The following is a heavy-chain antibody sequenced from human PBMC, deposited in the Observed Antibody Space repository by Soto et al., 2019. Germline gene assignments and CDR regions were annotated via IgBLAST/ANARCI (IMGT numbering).Heavy chain of an antibody. V-gene: IGHV1-69*06. D-gene: IGHD1-7*01. CDR1: GGTFSNYV. Sequence: SVKVSCKXSGGTFSNYVVNWVRQAPGQGLEWMGRIIPISGAANYAQKFQGRVTITADKSTSTSYMELSSLRSEDTAVYYCARDMTRTVVPYFDFWGQGTLVTVSS. CDR3: ARDMTRTVVPYFDF. CDR2: IIPISGAA. J-gene: IGHJ4*02.